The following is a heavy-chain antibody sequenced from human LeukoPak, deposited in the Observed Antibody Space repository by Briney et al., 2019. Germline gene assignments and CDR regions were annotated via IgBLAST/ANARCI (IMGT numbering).Heavy chain of an antibody. J-gene: IGHJ4*02. CDR1: GFTFSSYG. V-gene: IGHV3-30*18. CDR2: ISYDGSNK. D-gene: IGHD3-16*01. Sequence: GGSLRLSCAASGFTFSSYGMHWVRQAPGKGLEWVAVISYDGSNKYYADSVKGRFTISRDNSKNTLYLQMNSLRAEDTALYYCAKLTVGDYAFDYWGQGTLVTVSS. CDR3: AKLTVGDYAFDY.